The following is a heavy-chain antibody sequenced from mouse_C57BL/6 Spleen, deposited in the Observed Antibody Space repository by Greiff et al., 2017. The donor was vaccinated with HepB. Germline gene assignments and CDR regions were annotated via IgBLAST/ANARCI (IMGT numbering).Heavy chain of an antibody. D-gene: IGHD2-4*01. Sequence: EVQRVESGGGLVQPGGSMKLSCVASGFTFSNYWMNWVRQSPEKGLEWVAQIRLKSDNYATHYAESVKGRFTISRDDSKSSVYLQMNNLRAEDTGIYYCTDYYDYDGIAYWGQGTLVTVSA. V-gene: IGHV6-3*01. CDR3: TDYYDYDGIAY. CDR2: IRLKSDNYAT. J-gene: IGHJ3*01. CDR1: GFTFSNYW.